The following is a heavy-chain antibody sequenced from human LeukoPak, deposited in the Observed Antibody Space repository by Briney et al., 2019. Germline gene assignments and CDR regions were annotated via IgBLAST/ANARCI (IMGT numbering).Heavy chain of an antibody. D-gene: IGHD5-12*01. CDR3: TREQLSTTSWFDP. Sequence: ASVKVSCKASGYTFTGYYLHWVRQAPGQGLEWTGWINPDSGGTYFAQKFQGRVTMTRDTSINTAYMELTTLRSDDTAIYYCTREQLSTTSWFDPWGQGTLVTVSS. J-gene: IGHJ5*02. CDR1: GYTFTGYY. CDR2: INPDSGGT. V-gene: IGHV1-2*02.